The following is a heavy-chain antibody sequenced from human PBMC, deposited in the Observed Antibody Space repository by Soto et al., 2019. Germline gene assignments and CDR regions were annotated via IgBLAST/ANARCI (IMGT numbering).Heavy chain of an antibody. CDR1: GGPITNYY. V-gene: IGHV4-59*01. Sequence: PSETLSLTCTISGGPITNYYCSWIRQPPGKGLEWIGYVYYSGITKYNPSLESRVTISADTSKNQFSLRVTSVTAADTAVYYCAKWRSSDADEYTLDSGGQGILVT. J-gene: IGHJ4*02. D-gene: IGHD2-8*01. CDR2: VYYSGIT. CDR3: AKWRSSDADEYTLDS.